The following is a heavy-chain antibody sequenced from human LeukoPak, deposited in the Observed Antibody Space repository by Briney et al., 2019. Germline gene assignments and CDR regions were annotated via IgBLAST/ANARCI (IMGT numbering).Heavy chain of an antibody. CDR3: ARDGGWYGVCYGMDV. V-gene: IGHV4-31*03. CDR1: GGSISSGGYY. D-gene: IGHD6-19*01. CDR2: IYYSGST. Sequence: SETLSLTCTVSGGSISSGGYYWSWIRQHPGKGLEWIGYIYYSGSTYYNPSLKSRVTISVDTSKNQFSLKLSSVTAADTAVYYCARDGGWYGVCYGMDVWGQGTTVTVSS. J-gene: IGHJ6*02.